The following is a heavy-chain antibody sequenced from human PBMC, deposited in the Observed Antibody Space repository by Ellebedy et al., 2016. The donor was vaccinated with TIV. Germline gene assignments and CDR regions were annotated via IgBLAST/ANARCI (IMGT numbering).Heavy chain of an antibody. CDR1: GGSISSGSYY. CDR2: ISSGAT. V-gene: IGHV4-61*02. J-gene: IGHJ5*02. CDR3: ARGHNWFDL. Sequence: LRLXXTVSGGSISSGSYYWSWVRQPAGKGLEWIGRISSGATSYNTSLRSRGTMSVDTSKNQFSLRLTSVMAAAAAVYYCARGHNWFDLWGQGTPVIVSS.